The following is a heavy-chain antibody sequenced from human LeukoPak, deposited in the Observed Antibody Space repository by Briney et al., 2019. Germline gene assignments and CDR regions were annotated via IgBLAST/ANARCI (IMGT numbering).Heavy chain of an antibody. Sequence: KTSEALSLTCTVSGGSISSSSYYWGWIRQPPGKGLEWIGSIYYSGSTYYNPSLKSRVSISVDTSKNQFSLRLSSVTAADTAVYYCAKGGAYGGNPGWFDPWGQGTLVTVSS. D-gene: IGHD4-23*01. CDR1: GGSISSSSYY. J-gene: IGHJ5*02. CDR2: IYYSGST. CDR3: AKGGAYGGNPGWFDP. V-gene: IGHV4-39*07.